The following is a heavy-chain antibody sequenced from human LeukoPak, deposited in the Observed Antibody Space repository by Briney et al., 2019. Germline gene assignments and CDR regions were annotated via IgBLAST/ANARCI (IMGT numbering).Heavy chain of an antibody. CDR2: VYYSGTT. Sequence: SETLSLTCTVSGGSISPYYWTWIRQSPGKGLEWIGSVYYSGTTKYSPSLNSRLTISVDTSNNQVSLMLKSVTAADTAVYYCARHTYYDTHGIHRGWFDPWGQGSLVSVSS. CDR3: ARHTYYDTHGIHRGWFDP. CDR1: GGSISPYY. D-gene: IGHD3-22*01. V-gene: IGHV4-59*08. J-gene: IGHJ5*02.